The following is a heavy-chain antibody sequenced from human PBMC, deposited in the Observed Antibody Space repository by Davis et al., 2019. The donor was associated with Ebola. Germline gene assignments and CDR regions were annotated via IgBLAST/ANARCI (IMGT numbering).Heavy chain of an antibody. CDR1: GYTFTSYW. CDR3: ARQESLYGSSDY. V-gene: IGHV5-51*01. J-gene: IGHJ4*02. Sequence: GESLKISCKGSGYTFTSYWIAWVRQVPGKGLEWMGSIYPGDSETRYSPSLQGQATISVDKSISTAYLRWSSLKASDIAMYYCARQESLYGSSDYWGQGTLVTVSS. CDR2: IYPGDSET. D-gene: IGHD2/OR15-2a*01.